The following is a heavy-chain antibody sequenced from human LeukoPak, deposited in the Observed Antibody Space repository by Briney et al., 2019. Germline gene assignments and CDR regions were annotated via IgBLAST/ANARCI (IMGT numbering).Heavy chain of an antibody. CDR2: INHSGST. CDR3: ARDEVDTGPTYYYYYMDV. Sequence: SETLSLTCAVYGGSFSGYYWSWIRQPPGKGLEWIGEINHSGSTNYNPSLKSRVTISVDTSKNQFSLKLSSVTAADTAVYYCARDEVDTGPTYYYYYMDVWGKGTTVTVSS. CDR1: GGSFSGYY. V-gene: IGHV4-34*01. D-gene: IGHD5-18*01. J-gene: IGHJ6*03.